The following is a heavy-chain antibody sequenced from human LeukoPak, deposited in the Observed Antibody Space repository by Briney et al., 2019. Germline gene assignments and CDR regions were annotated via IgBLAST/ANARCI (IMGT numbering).Heavy chain of an antibody. V-gene: IGHV4-39*01. CDR3: ARHKLGTVAGFYFDY. CDR2: IYYSGST. J-gene: IGHJ4*02. Sequence: KPSETLSLTCTVSSGSISSSSYYWGWIRQPPGKGLEWIGSIYYSGSTYYNPSLKSRVTISVDTFKNQFSLKLSSVTAAETAVYYCARHKLGTVAGFYFDYWGQGTLVTVSS. CDR1: SGSISSSSYY. D-gene: IGHD6-19*01.